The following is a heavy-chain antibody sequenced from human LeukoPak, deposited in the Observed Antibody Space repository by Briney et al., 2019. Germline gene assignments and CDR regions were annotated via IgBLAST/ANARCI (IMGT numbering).Heavy chain of an antibody. D-gene: IGHD3-22*01. Sequence: GGSLRLSCAASGFTVSSNYMSWVRQAPGKGLKWVSVIYSGGSTYYADSVKGRFTISRDNSKNTLYLQMNSLRAEDTAVYYCARINWATTMSYAFDIWGQGTMVTVSS. CDR1: GFTVSSNY. J-gene: IGHJ3*02. CDR3: ARINWATTMSYAFDI. CDR2: IYSGGST. V-gene: IGHV3-53*01.